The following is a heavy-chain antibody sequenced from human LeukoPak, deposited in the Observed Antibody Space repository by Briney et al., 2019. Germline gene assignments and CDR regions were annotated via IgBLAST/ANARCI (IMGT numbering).Heavy chain of an antibody. CDR2: IYYSGST. D-gene: IGHD5-18*01. V-gene: IGHV4-38-2*02. J-gene: IGHJ4*02. CDR1: GYSISSGYY. CDR3: AALRGYSYGLVDY. Sequence: SETLSLTCTVSGYSISSGYYWGWIRQPPGKGLEWIGSIYYSGSTYYNPSLKSRVTISVDTSKHQFSLKLSSVTAADTAVYYCAALRGYSYGLVDYWGQGTLVTVSS.